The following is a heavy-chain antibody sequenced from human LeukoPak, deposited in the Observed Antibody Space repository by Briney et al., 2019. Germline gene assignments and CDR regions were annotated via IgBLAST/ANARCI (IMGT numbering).Heavy chain of an antibody. V-gene: IGHV1-18*01. Sequence: GSVKVSCKASGYTFTSYGISWVRQAPGQGLEWMGWISAYNGNTNYARKLQGRVTMTTDTSTSTAYMELRSLRSDDTAVYYCARDRGYCTNGVCLTLGQLHADYWGQGTLVTVSS. J-gene: IGHJ4*02. CDR2: ISAYNGNT. CDR3: ARDRGYCTNGVCLTLGQLHADY. CDR1: GYTFTSYG. D-gene: IGHD2-8*01.